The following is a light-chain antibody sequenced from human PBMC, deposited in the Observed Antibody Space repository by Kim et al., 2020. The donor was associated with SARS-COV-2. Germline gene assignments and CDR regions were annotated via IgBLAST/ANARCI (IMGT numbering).Light chain of an antibody. CDR3: QSYDGSNTWV. V-gene: IGLV6-57*01. J-gene: IGLJ3*02. Sequence: KTVTISCTRSSGSIASNYVQWDQQRPGSSPTTVIYEDNQRPSGVPFRFSGSIDSSSNSAFLSISGLKTEDEADYYCQSYDGSNTWVFCGGTKLTV. CDR1: SGSIASNY. CDR2: EDN.